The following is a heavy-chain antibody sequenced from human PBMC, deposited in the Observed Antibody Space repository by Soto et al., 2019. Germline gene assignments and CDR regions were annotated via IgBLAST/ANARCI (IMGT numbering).Heavy chain of an antibody. Sequence: SETLSLTCDVSRGSVSHNNCWSWVRQSPGEGLEWIGEIHHGGSTNYNPSLKSRVTISVDKSKNQFFLKVNSVTAADTAVYYCTKNSAYALDYWGRGVLVTVSS. CDR1: RGSVSHNNC. CDR2: IHHGGST. CDR3: TKNSAYALDY. J-gene: IGHJ4*02. D-gene: IGHD5-12*01. V-gene: IGHV4-4*02.